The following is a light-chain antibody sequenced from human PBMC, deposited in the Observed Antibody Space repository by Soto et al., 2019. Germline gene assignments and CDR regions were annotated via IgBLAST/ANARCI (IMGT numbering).Light chain of an antibody. CDR1: QSVLYSSNNKNY. CDR2: WAS. CDR3: QQYYSTPLT. J-gene: IGKJ4*01. V-gene: IGKV4-1*01. Sequence: DIVMTQSPASLAVSLGEWATINCKSSQSVLYSSNNKNYLAWYQQKPGQPPKLLIYWASSRESGVPDRFSGSGSGTDFTLTISSLQAEDVAVYYCQQYYSTPLTFGGGTKVDIK.